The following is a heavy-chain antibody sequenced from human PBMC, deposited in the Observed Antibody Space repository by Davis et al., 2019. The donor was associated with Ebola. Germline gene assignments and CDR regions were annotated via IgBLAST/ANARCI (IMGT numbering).Heavy chain of an antibody. D-gene: IGHD3-22*01. V-gene: IGHV1-69*13. CDR2: IIPVFGIP. CDR1: GGTFSSYA. J-gene: IGHJ4*02. CDR3: ARNRYSDGSGYFFEQSH. Sequence: VKVSCKASGGTFSSYAISWVRQAPGQGLDWMGGIIPVFGIPKYAQKFQGRVTITADESTSTAYMELSSLRSEDTAVYYCARNRYSDGSGYFFEQSHWGQGTLVTVSS.